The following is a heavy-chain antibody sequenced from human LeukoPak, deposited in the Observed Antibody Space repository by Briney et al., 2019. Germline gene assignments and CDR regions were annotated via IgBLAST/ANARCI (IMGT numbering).Heavy chain of an antibody. V-gene: IGHV3-30-3*01. D-gene: IGHD2-2*01. CDR1: GFTFSSYA. J-gene: IGHJ6*02. CDR3: ARGRGSTSSRSSYYYGMDV. CDR2: ISYDGSNK. Sequence: PGRSLRLSCAASGFTFSSYAMHWVRQAPGKGLEWVAVISYDGSNKYYADSVKGRFTISRDNSKNTLYLQMNSLRAEGTAVYYCARGRGSTSSRSSYYYGMDVWGQGTTVTVSS.